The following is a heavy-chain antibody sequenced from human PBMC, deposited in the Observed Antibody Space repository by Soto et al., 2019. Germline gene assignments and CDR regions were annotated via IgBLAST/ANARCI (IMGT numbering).Heavy chain of an antibody. CDR3: ARHIVGATTPNAFDI. V-gene: IGHV3-7*01. CDR2: IKQDGSER. J-gene: IGHJ3*02. Sequence: PGGSLRLSCAASGFTFRTFWMSWVRQAPGKGLEWVANIKQDGSERYYVDAVKGRFTISRDNAKNSLYLQMNSLRVDDTAVFFCARHIVGATTPNAFDIRGQGTMVTVSS. CDR1: GFTFRTFW. D-gene: IGHD1-26*01.